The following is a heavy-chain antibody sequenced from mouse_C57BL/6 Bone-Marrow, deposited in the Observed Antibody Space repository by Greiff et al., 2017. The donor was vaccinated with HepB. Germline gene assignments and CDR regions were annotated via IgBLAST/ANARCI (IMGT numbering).Heavy chain of an antibody. CDR2: ISSGGDYI. CDR3: TRDPPFTTVGAMDY. J-gene: IGHJ4*01. D-gene: IGHD1-1*01. V-gene: IGHV5-9-1*02. Sequence: EVKVVESGEGLVKPGGSLKLSCAASGFTFSSYAMSWVRQTPEKRLEWVAYISSGGDYIYYADTVKGRFTISRDNARNTLYLQMSSLKSEDTAMYYCTRDPPFTTVGAMDYWGQGTSVTVSS. CDR1: GFTFSSYA.